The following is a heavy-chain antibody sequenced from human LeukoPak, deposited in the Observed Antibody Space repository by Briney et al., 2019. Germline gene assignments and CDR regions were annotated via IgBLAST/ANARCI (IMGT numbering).Heavy chain of an antibody. CDR2: INPNSGGT. J-gene: IGHJ6*02. CDR1: GYTFTGYY. V-gene: IGHV1-2*02. Sequence: ASVKVSCKASGYTFTGYYMHWVRQAPGQGLEWMGWINPNSGGTNYAQKFQGRVTMTRDTSISTAYMELSRLRSDDTAVYYCARAGSSGWYPYYYGMDVWGQGTTVTVSS. D-gene: IGHD6-19*01. CDR3: ARAGSSGWYPYYYGMDV.